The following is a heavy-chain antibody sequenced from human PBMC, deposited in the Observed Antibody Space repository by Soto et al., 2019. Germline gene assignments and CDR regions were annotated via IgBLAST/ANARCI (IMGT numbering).Heavy chain of an antibody. CDR2: ISSSGSTI. V-gene: IGHV3-48*03. CDR1: GFTFSTYE. Sequence: PVGSLRLSCAASGFTFSTYEMNWVRQAPGKGLEWVSYISSSGSTIYYADSVKGRFTISRDNAKKSLYLQMNSLRDEDTAVYYCARDLGGYSSSWYYFDYWGQGTLVTVSS. CDR3: ARDLGGYSSSWYYFDY. J-gene: IGHJ4*02. D-gene: IGHD6-13*01.